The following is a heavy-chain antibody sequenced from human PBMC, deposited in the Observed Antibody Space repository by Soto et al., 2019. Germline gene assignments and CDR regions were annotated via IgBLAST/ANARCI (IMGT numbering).Heavy chain of an antibody. CDR3: ARSSGYSYGFLPV. D-gene: IGHD5-18*01. V-gene: IGHV1-69*08. CDR2: FIPNLGAP. J-gene: IGHJ6*02. Sequence: SVKVSCKASGGTLSSYTFSWVRQAPGQGLEWMGRFIPNLGAPNYAQKFQGRVTIAADESTSTAYMELSSLRSEATAVYYCARSSGYSYGFLPVWGQGTTVTVSS. CDR1: GGTLSSYT.